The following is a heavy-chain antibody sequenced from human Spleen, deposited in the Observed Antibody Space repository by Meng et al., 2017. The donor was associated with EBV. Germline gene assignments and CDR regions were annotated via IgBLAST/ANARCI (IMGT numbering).Heavy chain of an antibody. Sequence: QLQLYESDTVLAQPSLPLPRTYSGARGSLTHSNVWTVFLEPPVKGLVCLEEITHGGITNSNPSLSNRATISSDKYKNQCSPELRAVTASETAVYFCAGGFSDLILSRAHWRQGILVTVSS. CDR3: AGGFSDLILSRAH. J-gene: IGHJ4*02. CDR1: RGSLTHSNV. CDR2: ITHGGIT. V-gene: IGHV4-4*02. D-gene: IGHD2-21*02.